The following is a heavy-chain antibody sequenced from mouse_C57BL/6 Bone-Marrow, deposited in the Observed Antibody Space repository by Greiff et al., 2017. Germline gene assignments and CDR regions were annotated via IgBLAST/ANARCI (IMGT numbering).Heavy chain of an antibody. V-gene: IGHV2-2*01. CDR3: ARGEEVDY. J-gene: IGHJ2*01. CDR1: GFSFTSYG. CDR2: IWRGGST. Sequence: VQRVESGPGLVQPSPSLSITCTVSGFSFTSYGVHWVRQSPGKGLEWLGEIWRGGSTDYNAAFISRLSISKDYSKSQVFFKMNSLQADDTAIYYCARGEEVDYWGQGTTLTVSA.